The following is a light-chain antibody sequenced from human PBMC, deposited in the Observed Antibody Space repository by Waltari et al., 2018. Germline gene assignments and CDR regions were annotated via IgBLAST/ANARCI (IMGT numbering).Light chain of an antibody. J-gene: IGLJ2*01. CDR1: SSDVGVYNY. CDR2: EVS. Sequence: QSALTQPPSASGSPGPSVTIPCTGTSSDVGVYNYVSWYQQHPGKAPKLMIYEVSKRPSGGPDRFSGSKSGNTASLTVSGLQAEDEADYYCTSYASSNSVVFGGGTKLTVL. CDR3: TSYASSNSVV. V-gene: IGLV2-8*01.